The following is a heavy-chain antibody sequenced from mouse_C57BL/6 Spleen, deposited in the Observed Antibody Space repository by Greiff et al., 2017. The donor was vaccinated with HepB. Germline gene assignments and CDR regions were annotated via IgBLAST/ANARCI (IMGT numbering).Heavy chain of an antibody. CDR2: INPSSGYP. D-gene: IGHD3-1*01. CDR1: GYTFTSYT. Sequence: VQLQQSGAELVKPGASVQMSCKASGYTFTSYTMHWVKQRPGQGLEWIGYINPSSGYPKYNQKFKDNATMTADKSPSPAYIQLSSLTSEDSAVYYGARKSTRESYWGQGTALRVSS. J-gene: IGHJ2*01. CDR3: ARKSTRESY. V-gene: IGHV1-4*01.